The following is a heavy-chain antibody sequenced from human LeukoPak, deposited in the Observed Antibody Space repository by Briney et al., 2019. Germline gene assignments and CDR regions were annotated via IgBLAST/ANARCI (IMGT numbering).Heavy chain of an antibody. Sequence: GGSLRLSCAASGFTFSTYTMYWVRHPPGKRLEWVSIIGSSGGGIHYADSVKGRFTISRDNSKNALYLQMNSLRVEDAAVYYCAIDPNWGTHSWGQGVLVTVSS. CDR1: GFTFSTYT. D-gene: IGHD7-27*01. CDR2: IGSSGGGI. V-gene: IGHV3-23*01. CDR3: AIDPNWGTHS. J-gene: IGHJ4*02.